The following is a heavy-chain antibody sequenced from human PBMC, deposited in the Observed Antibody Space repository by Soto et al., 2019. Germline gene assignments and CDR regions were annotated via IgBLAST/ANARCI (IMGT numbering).Heavy chain of an antibody. CDR1: GDSISSYY. D-gene: IGHD2-15*01. CDR2: IYYSGST. CDR3: ARRGGYCSGGSCYPPTYFYYGMDV. Sequence: SETLSLTCTVSGDSISSYYWSWIRQPPGKGLEWIGYIYYSGSTNYNPSLKSRVTISVDTSKNQFSLKLSSVTAADTAVYYCARRGGYCSGGSCYPPTYFYYGMDVWGQGTTVTVSS. J-gene: IGHJ6*02. V-gene: IGHV4-59*01.